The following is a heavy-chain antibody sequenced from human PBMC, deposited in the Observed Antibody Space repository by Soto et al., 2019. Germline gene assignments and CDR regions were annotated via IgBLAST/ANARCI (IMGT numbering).Heavy chain of an antibody. D-gene: IGHD6-6*01. J-gene: IGHJ4*02. CDR1: GFTFISYG. CDR2: ISYDGSNK. CDR3: AKVWLTGSGSSPDDY. V-gene: IGHV3-30*18. Sequence: HPGGSLRLSCAASGFTFISYGMHWVRQAPGKGLEWVAVISYDGSNKYYADSVKGRFTISRDNSKNTLYLQMNSLRAEDTAVYYCAKVWLTGSGSSPDDYWGQGTLVTVSS.